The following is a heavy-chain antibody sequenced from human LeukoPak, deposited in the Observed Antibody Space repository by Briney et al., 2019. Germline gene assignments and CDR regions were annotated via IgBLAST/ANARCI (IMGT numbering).Heavy chain of an antibody. CDR2: ISPNSGAT. CDR3: AREGYSTSAGPRDY. D-gene: IGHD1-26*01. J-gene: IGHJ4*02. V-gene: IGHV1-2*02. CDR1: GYTFTGYY. Sequence: ASVKVSCKASGYTFTGYYMHWVRQAPGQGLEWMGGISPNSGATSFAQKFQGRVTMTGDTSIRTAYMELSSLSSEDRAVYFCAREGYSTSAGPRDYWRGGTLVSVPS.